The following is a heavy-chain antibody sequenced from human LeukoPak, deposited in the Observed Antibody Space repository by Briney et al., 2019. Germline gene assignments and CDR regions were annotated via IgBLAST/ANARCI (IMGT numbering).Heavy chain of an antibody. CDR3: ATIVVVVAATSDAFDI. J-gene: IGHJ3*02. CDR1: GGSISSSSYY. CDR2: IYYSGST. V-gene: IGHV4-39*07. Sequence: SETLSLTCTVSGGSISSSSYYWGWIRQPPGKGLEWIGSIYYSGSTYYNPSLKSRVTISVDTSKNQFSLKLSSVTAADTAVYYCATIVVVVAATSDAFDIWGQGTMVTVSS. D-gene: IGHD2-15*01.